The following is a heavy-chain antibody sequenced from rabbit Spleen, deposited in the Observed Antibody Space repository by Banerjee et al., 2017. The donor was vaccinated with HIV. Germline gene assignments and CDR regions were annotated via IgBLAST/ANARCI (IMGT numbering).Heavy chain of an antibody. J-gene: IGHJ4*01. Sequence: QEQLEESGGGLGKPEGSLTLTCEASGFDFRSNYMCWVRQAPGKGLEWIACIYGGDGATHYASWAKGRFTISKTSSTTLTLQMTSLTAADTATYFCTRDDGSGHYIDGYFNLWGQGTLVTVS. V-gene: IGHV1S45*01. D-gene: IGHD1-1*01. CDR1: GFDFRSNY. CDR2: IYGGDGAT. CDR3: TRDDGSGHYIDGYFNL.